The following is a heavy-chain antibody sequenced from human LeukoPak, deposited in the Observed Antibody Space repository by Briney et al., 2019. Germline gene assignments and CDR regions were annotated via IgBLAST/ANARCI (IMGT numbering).Heavy chain of an antibody. V-gene: IGHV4-61*01. D-gene: IGHD6-13*01. CDR2: ISYSGST. CDR1: GGAVNSGSYY. J-gene: IGHJ4*02. Sequence: SETLSLTCSVSGGAVNSGSYYWPWIRQPPGKGLEWIGYISYSGSTIYNPSLKSRVTISVDTSKNQLSLRLGSVTAAETAVYYCARGWSSSWTGYYFDYWGQGALLTVSS. CDR3: ARGWSSSWTGYYFDY.